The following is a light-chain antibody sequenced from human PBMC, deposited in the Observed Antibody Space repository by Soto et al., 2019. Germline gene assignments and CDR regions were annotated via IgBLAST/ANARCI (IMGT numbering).Light chain of an antibody. CDR1: SSDVGGYNY. V-gene: IGLV2-14*01. Sequence: QSDLTQPASVSGSPGQSITISCTGTSSDVGGYNYVSWFQHHPGKVPKLMIYEVSHRPSGVSDRFSGSKSGSTASLTISGLQAEDEADYYCCSFTNSYTWVFGGGTKLTVL. J-gene: IGLJ3*02. CDR2: EVS. CDR3: CSFTNSYTWV.